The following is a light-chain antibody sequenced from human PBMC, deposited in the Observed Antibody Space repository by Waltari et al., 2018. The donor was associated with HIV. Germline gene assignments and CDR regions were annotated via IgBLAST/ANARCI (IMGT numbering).Light chain of an antibody. CDR1: SSTIGTNF. Sequence: QSVLTQPPSVSAAPGQKVTISSSGSSSTIGTNFVSSYQQLPATAPKLLIYDTNKRPSGIPDRFSASKSGTSATLAITGLQTGDEAVYYCGTWDNSLSAFWVFGGGTKVTVL. V-gene: IGLV1-51*01. CDR3: GTWDNSLSAFWV. J-gene: IGLJ3*02. CDR2: DTN.